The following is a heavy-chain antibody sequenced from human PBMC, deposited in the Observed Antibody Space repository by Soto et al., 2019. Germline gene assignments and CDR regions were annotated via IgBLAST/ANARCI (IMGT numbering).Heavy chain of an antibody. J-gene: IGHJ4*02. D-gene: IGHD3-10*01. Sequence: QVQLVESGGGVVQPGTSLRLSCAASGFTFSSHAMHWVRQAPGKGLEWVALISYDGGNKDYTDSVKGRFTISRDDSKNTLYLHMNSLRSEDTAVYYCARACHYYGSGSYSDFDYWGQGTLATVSS. V-gene: IGHV3-30-3*01. CDR3: ARACHYYGSGSYSDFDY. CDR2: ISYDGGNK. CDR1: GFTFSSHA.